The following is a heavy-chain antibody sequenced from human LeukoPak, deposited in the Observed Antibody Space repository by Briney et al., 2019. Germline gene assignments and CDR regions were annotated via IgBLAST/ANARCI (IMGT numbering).Heavy chain of an antibody. D-gene: IGHD3-10*02. CDR1: GGSIYSTYYY. Sequence: SETLSLTCTVSGGSIYSTYYYWGWVRQPPGKGLEWIGSIYYSGRPYYSPSPKSRVTISVDTSNNQFSLKLNSVTAADTAVYYCASHLEAVSLTLSPIFHSCGQGTLVIVSS. CDR2: IYYSGRP. CDR3: ASHLEAVSLTLSPIFHS. V-gene: IGHV4-39*01. J-gene: IGHJ4*02.